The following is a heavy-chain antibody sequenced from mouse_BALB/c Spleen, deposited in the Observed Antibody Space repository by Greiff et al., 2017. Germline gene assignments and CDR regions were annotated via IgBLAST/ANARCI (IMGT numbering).Heavy chain of an antibody. D-gene: IGHD2-1*01. J-gene: IGHJ4*01. Sequence: LKESGAELVRPGVSVKISCKGSGYTFTDYAMHWVKQSHAKSLEWIGVISTYYGDASYNQKFKGKATMTVDKSSSTAYMELARLTSEDSAIYYCARDGDGKNAMDYWGQGTSVTVSS. CDR3: ARDGDGKNAMDY. CDR2: ISTYYGDA. CDR1: GYTFTDYA. V-gene: IGHV1S137*01.